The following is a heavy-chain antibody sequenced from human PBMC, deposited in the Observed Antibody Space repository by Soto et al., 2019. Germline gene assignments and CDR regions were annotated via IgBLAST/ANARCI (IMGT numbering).Heavy chain of an antibody. J-gene: IGHJ4*02. CDR3: VKDRTVTTRGGFEY. CDR1: GFNFDESA. CDR2: ISWNSGSI. Sequence: EVQLVESGGGLVQLGRSLRLSCAASGFNFDESAMHWVRQAPGRGLEWVSAISWNSGSIGYADSVKGRFTISKDNAKKSLYLQMSSLRAEDTAFYYCVKDRTVTTRGGFEYWGRGVLVTVSS. V-gene: IGHV3-9*01. D-gene: IGHD4-17*01.